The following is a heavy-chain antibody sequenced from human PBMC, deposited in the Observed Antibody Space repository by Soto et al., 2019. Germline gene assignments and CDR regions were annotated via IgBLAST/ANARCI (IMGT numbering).Heavy chain of an antibody. V-gene: IGHV1-18*04. CDR3: ARSGEAYDYDSSGYFPAEYFQH. D-gene: IGHD3-22*01. CDR1: GYTFTSYG. J-gene: IGHJ1*01. Sequence: QVQLVQSGAEVKKPGASVKVSCKASGYTFTSYGISWVRQAPGQGREWMGWISAYNGNTNYAQKLQGRVTMTTDTSTSTAYMELRSLRSDYTAVYYCARSGEAYDYDSSGYFPAEYFQHWGQGTLVTVSS. CDR2: ISAYNGNT.